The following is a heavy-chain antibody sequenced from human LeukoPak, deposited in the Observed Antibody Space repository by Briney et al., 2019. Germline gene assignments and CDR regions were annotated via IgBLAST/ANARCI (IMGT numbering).Heavy chain of an antibody. Sequence: GGSLRLSCAASGFTFSSYGMHWVRQAPGKGLEWVALISYDGSNKYYTDSVKARFTISRDNSKNTLYLQMNTLRAEDTAVYYCARSGLNRFDSWGQGTLVTVSS. CDR1: GFTFSSYG. V-gene: IGHV3-30*03. J-gene: IGHJ4*02. D-gene: IGHD2-15*01. CDR3: ARSGLNRFDS. CDR2: ISYDGSNK.